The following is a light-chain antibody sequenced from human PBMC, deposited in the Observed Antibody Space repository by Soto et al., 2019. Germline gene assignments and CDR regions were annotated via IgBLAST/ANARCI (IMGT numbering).Light chain of an antibody. Sequence: QSALTQPRSVSGSPGQSVTISCTGTSSDVGGYNYVSWYQQHPGKAPKLMIYDVSKRPSGVPDRFSGSKSGNTASLTISGLHADDEADYYCCSYAGSPYVFGTGTKLTVL. CDR2: DVS. CDR1: SSDVGGYNY. V-gene: IGLV2-11*01. CDR3: CSYAGSPYV. J-gene: IGLJ1*01.